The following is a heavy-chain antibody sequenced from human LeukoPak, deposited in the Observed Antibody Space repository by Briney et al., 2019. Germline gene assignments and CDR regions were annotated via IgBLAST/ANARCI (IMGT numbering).Heavy chain of an antibody. CDR3: AREEKFMTRGTSGFDP. Sequence: PGGALRLSCVASGFTFNNYAMSWVREAPGKGGGWVSTIRDRGDRTYYANSVKGGFTTSRDNSKNTQFLQMDSLRAEDTVLYFCAREEKFMTRGTSGFDPWGQGTLVIVSS. J-gene: IGHJ5*02. CDR1: GFTFNNYA. CDR2: IRDRGDRT. D-gene: IGHD3-10*01. V-gene: IGHV3-23*01.